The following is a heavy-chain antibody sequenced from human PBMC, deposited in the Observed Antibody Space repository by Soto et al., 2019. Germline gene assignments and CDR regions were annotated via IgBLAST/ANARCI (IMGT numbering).Heavy chain of an antibody. D-gene: IGHD6-19*01. V-gene: IGHV4-39*01. Sequence: QLQLQESGPGLVKPSETLSLTCTVSGGSISSSSYYWGWIRQPPGKGLEWIGSIYYSGSTYYNPSLKSRVTISVDTSKNQFSLKLSSVTAADTAVYYCARGIAVAALYYFDYWGQGTLVTVSS. J-gene: IGHJ4*02. CDR2: IYYSGST. CDR3: ARGIAVAALYYFDY. CDR1: GGSISSSSYY.